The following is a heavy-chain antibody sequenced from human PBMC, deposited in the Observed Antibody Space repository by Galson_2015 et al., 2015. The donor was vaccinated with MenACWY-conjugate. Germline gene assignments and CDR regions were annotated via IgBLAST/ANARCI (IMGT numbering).Heavy chain of an antibody. CDR2: LSSRGVHI. CDR3: ARDGTREFDY. D-gene: IGHD6-13*01. V-gene: IGHV3-21*01. CDR1: GFSFSILT. J-gene: IGHJ4*02. Sequence: SLRLSCAASGFSFSILTMVWVRQAPGKGLEWVSSLSSRGVHIYYADSVKGRFTISRDDAKNSLYLQMNSLRAEDTAIYYCARDGTREFDYWGQGTLVTVSS.